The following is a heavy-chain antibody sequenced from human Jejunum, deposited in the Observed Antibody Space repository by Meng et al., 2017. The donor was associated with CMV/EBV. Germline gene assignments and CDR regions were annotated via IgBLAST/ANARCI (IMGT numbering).Heavy chain of an antibody. V-gene: IGHV1-69*04. CDR3: ARVPAGYWIDP. Sequence: SCKASGVTVSSYAIIWVRQAPGQGLEWMGQIIPVLGIANYAQKFQGRVMITADKSTSTAYMELSSLRSDDTAVYYCARVPAGYWIDPWGQGTLVTVSS. J-gene: IGHJ5*02. CDR2: IIPVLGIA. CDR1: GVTVSSYA.